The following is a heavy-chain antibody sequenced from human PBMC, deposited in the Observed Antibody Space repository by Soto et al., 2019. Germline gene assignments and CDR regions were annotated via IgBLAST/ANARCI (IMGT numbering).Heavy chain of an antibody. CDR2: ISGSGGST. Sequence: GGSLRLSGASSGFAFIGYAMSWVRQAPGKGLEWVSAISGSGGSTYYADSVKGRFTISRDNSKNTLYLQMNSLRAEDTAVYYCAKSIVGATTDAFDIWGQGTTVTV. CDR1: GFAFIGYA. D-gene: IGHD1-26*01. V-gene: IGHV3-23*01. J-gene: IGHJ3*02. CDR3: AKSIVGATTDAFDI.